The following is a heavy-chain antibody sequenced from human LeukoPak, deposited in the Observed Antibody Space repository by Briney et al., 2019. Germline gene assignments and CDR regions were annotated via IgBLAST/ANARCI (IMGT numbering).Heavy chain of an antibody. CDR2: IIPIFGTA. CDR1: GGTFSSYA. D-gene: IGHD1-1*01. V-gene: IGHV1-69*05. J-gene: IGHJ6*03. Sequence: ASVKVSCKASGGTFSSYAISWVRQAPGQGLEWMGGIIPIFGTANYAQKFQGRVTITTDESTSTAYMELSSLRSEDTAVYYCARVPPGRTGTYYYYMDVWGKGTTVTVSS. CDR3: ARVPPGRTGTYYYYMDV.